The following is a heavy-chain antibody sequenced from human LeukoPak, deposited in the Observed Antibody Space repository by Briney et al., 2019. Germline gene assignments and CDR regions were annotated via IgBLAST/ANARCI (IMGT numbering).Heavy chain of an antibody. D-gene: IGHD2-2*01. V-gene: IGHV1-18*01. J-gene: IGHJ4*02. CDR2: ISAYNGNT. CDR1: GYTFTSYG. CDR3: SRGFTRVSSNLPRD. Sequence: ASVKVSFKASGYTFTSYGISWVRQAPGQGLEWMGWISAYNGNTNYAQKLQGRVTMTTDTSTSTAYMELGSLRSDDTAVYYCSRGFTRVSSNLPRDWGQGTLVTVSS.